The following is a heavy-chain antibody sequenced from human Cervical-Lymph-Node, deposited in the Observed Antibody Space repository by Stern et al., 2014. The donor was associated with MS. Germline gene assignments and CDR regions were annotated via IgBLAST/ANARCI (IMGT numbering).Heavy chain of an antibody. V-gene: IGHV1-69*01. CDR3: ARAAGAFSSASRPEY. D-gene: IGHD6-6*01. CDR1: GGTLTNYA. J-gene: IGHJ4*02. CDR2: IIPSLTTP. Sequence: VQLVESGAEVKKPGSSVKVSCKASGGTLTNYAISWVRQAPGQGLEWVGGIIPSLTTPYYAQKFQGRVTITADESTNTAYLDLGSLRSDDTAVYYCARAAGAFSSASRPEYWGQGTLVTVSS.